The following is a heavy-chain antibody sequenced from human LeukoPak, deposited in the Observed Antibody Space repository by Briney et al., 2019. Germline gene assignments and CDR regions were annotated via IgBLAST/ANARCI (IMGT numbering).Heavy chain of an antibody. CDR3: ASSYYYDSSGYYAWFDP. CDR2: IYTSGST. V-gene: IGHV4-61*02. Sequence: SETLSLTCTVSGGSISSGSYYWSWIRQPAGKGLEWIGRIYTSGSTNYNPSLKSRVTISVDTSKNQFSLKLSSVTAADTAVYYCASSYYYDSSGYYAWFDPRGQGTLVTVSS. CDR1: GGSISSGSYY. D-gene: IGHD3-22*01. J-gene: IGHJ5*02.